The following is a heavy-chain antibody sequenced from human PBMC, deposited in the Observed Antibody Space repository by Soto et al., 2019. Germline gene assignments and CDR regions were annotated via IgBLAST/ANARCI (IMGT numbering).Heavy chain of an antibody. D-gene: IGHD3-10*01. CDR3: ARGPYYYGSGSYYIGARWFDP. CDR1: GYTFTSYG. CDR2: ISAYNGNT. J-gene: IGHJ5*02. V-gene: IGHV1-18*01. Sequence: ASVKVSCKASGYTFTSYGISWVRQAPGQGLEWMGWISAYNGNTNYAQKLQGRVTMTTDTSTSTAYMELSSLRSEDTAVYYCARGPYYYGSGSYYIGARWFDPWGQGTLVTVSS.